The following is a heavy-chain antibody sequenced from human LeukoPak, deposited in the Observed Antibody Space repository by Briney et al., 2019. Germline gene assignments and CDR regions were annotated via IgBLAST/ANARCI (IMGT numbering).Heavy chain of an antibody. CDR3: ARAITFGGVIVNRTVDDAFDI. Sequence: VASVKVSCKASGYTFTSCGISWVRQAPGQGLEWMGWISAYNGNTNYARKLQGRVTMTTDTSASTAYMELRSLRSDDTAVYYCARAITFGGVIVNRTVDDAFDIWGQGTMVTVSS. D-gene: IGHD3-16*02. CDR1: GYTFTSCG. J-gene: IGHJ3*02. CDR2: ISAYNGNT. V-gene: IGHV1-18*01.